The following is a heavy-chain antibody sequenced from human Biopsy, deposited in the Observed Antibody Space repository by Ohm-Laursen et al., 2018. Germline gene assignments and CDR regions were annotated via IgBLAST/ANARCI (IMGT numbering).Heavy chain of an antibody. CDR1: GYSFAGYY. Sequence: SVKVSCKASGYSFAGYYLHWVRQAPGQGLEWLGGNIPILGTGNYAQKFQDRVTVAADTSTSTATMELRSLRSDDTAVYYCATKLTGYFHHWGQGTLVIVSS. CDR2: NIPILGTG. CDR3: ATKLTGYFHH. J-gene: IGHJ1*01. V-gene: IGHV1-69*06. D-gene: IGHD3-9*01.